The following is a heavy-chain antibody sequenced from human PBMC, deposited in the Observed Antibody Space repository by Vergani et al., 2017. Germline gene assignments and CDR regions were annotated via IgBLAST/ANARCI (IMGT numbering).Heavy chain of an antibody. Sequence: EVQLVESGGGLVQPGGSLRLSCAASGLTVSSNYMSWVRQAPGKGLEWVSVINSGGSTYYADSVKGRFTISRDNSKNTVYLQMNSLRAEDTAVYYCARDHGYSGYELLWGQGTLVTVSS. J-gene: IGHJ4*02. CDR3: ARDHGYSGYELL. V-gene: IGHV3-66*01. CDR1: GLTVSSNY. CDR2: INSGGST. D-gene: IGHD5-12*01.